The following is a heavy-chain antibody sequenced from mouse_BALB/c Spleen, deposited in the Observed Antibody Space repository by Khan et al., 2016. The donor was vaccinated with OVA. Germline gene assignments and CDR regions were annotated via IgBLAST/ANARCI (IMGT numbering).Heavy chain of an antibody. J-gene: IGHJ3*01. CDR2: IDPFSGDT. D-gene: IGHD2-2*01. CDR1: GYSFTSYY. Sequence: VQLVQSGPELMKPGASVKISCKASGYSFTSYYIHWVMESHGKSLEWIGYIDPFSGDTTYNQKFKGKATLTVDKSSSTAYILLSNLTSEDSAVYYCTRRGYGAWFTYWGQGTLVTVSA. CDR3: TRRGYGAWFTY. V-gene: IGHV1S135*01.